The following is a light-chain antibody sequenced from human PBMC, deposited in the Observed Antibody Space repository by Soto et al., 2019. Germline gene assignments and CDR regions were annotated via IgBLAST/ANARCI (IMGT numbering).Light chain of an antibody. Sequence: DIQMTQSPSSLSASVGDRVTITCRARQNINSYLNWYQQKPGKAPKLLIYAASSLQSGVPSRFSGSGSGTDFTLTISSLQPEDVATYYCQQSYSTWWTFGQGTKVEIK. V-gene: IGKV1-39*01. J-gene: IGKJ1*01. CDR1: QNINSY. CDR2: AAS. CDR3: QQSYSTWWT.